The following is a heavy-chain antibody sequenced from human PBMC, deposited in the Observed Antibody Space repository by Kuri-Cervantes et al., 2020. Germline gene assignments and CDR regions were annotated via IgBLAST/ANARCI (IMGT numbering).Heavy chain of an antibody. Sequence: SVKVSCKASGGTFSSYAISWVRQAPGQGLEWMGGIIPIFGTANYAQKFQGRVTITTDESTSTAYMELSSLRSEDTAVYYCARGGPHSGSSFYYYYYMDVWGKGTTVTVSS. CDR3: ARGGPHSGSSFYYYYYMDV. J-gene: IGHJ6*03. CDR1: GGTFSSYA. CDR2: IIPIFGTA. D-gene: IGHD3-10*01. V-gene: IGHV1-69*05.